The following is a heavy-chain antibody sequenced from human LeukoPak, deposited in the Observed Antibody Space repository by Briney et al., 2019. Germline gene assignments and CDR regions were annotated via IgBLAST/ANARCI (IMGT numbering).Heavy chain of an antibody. CDR2: MSGRGGST. J-gene: IGHJ6*04. V-gene: IGHV3-23*01. D-gene: IGHD3-10*01. CDR3: AKDFNVLLWFGEPRLYGMDV. Sequence: GGSLRLSCAASGFTFSSYAMSWVRQAPGKGLEWVSAMSGRGGSTYYADSVKGRFTISRDNSKNTMYLQMNSLRAEDTAVYYRAKDFNVLLWFGEPRLYGMDVWGKGTTVTVSS. CDR1: GFTFSSYA.